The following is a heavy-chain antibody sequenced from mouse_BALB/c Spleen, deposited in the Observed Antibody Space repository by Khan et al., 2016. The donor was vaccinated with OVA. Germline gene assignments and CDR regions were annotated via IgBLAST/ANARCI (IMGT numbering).Heavy chain of an antibody. D-gene: IGHD2-3*01. CDR2: IYPGSDNA. Sequence: QIQLVQSGPELVKPGASVKMSCKASGYTFTYYVITWVKQRTGQGLEWIGEIYPGSDNAYYNERIKGKATLTADNSSNTTHMQLSSLTSEDSAVYFCARGDGYYVYFDYWGQGTTLTVSS. J-gene: IGHJ2*01. CDR1: GYTFTYYV. V-gene: IGHV1-77*01. CDR3: ARGDGYYVYFDY.